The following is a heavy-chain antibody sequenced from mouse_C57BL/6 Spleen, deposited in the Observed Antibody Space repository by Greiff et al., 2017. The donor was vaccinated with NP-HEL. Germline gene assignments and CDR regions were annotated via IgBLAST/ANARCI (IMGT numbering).Heavy chain of an antibody. CDR2: IDPSDSYT. D-gene: IGHD1-1*01. CDR3: ARVGKLRRIDY. CDR1: GYTFTSYW. Sequence: QVQLQQPGAELVMPGASVKLSCKASGYTFTSYWMHWVKQRPGQGLEWIGEIDPSDSYTNYNQKFKGKSTLTVDKSSSTAYMQLSSLTSEASAVYYCARVGKLRRIDYWGQGTTLTVSS. V-gene: IGHV1-69*01. J-gene: IGHJ2*01.